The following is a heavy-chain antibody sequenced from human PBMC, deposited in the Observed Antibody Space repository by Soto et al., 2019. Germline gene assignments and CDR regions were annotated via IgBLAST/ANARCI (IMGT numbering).Heavy chain of an antibody. J-gene: IGHJ6*02. V-gene: IGHV3-11*05. CDR2: ISSSSSYT. CDR3: ARGDPPLWFGE. CDR1: GFTFSDYY. D-gene: IGHD3-10*01. Sequence: PGWSLRLSCAASGFTFSDYYMSWIRQAPGKGLEWVSYISSSSSYTNYADSVKGRFTISRDNAKNSLYLQMNSLRAEDTAVYYCARGDPPLWFGEGGQGTTVTVSS.